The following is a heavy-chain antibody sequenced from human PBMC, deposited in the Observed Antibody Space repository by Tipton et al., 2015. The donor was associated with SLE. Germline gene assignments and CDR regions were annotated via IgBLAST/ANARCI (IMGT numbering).Heavy chain of an antibody. CDR3: ARSRYSSGIHYMDV. CDR1: GYGFYGYW. Sequence: VQLVQSGAEVKKAGESLKISCKGSGYGFYGYWIGWVRQMPGKGLEWMGIIYPDDGDTRYNPSFQGQVTISADKSISTAYLQWSSLKASDTAMYYCARSRYSSGIHYMDVWGKGTTVTVSS. V-gene: IGHV5-51*03. D-gene: IGHD6-25*01. CDR2: IYPDDGDT. J-gene: IGHJ6*03.